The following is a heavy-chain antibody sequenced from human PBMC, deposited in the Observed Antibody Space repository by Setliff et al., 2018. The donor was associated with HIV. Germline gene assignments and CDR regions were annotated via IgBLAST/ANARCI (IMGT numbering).Heavy chain of an antibody. CDR2: IHYSGST. V-gene: IGHV4-59*08. CDR3: VGTGGGAAASFDF. Sequence: SETLSLTCTVSGGSISGYHWSWIRQPAGKELEWIGHIHYSGSTNYNPSLKSRVNISADTSKNQFSLKLSSVTAADTAVYYCVGTGGGAAASFDFWGQGTLVTVSS. CDR1: GGSISGYH. D-gene: IGHD6-13*01. J-gene: IGHJ4*02.